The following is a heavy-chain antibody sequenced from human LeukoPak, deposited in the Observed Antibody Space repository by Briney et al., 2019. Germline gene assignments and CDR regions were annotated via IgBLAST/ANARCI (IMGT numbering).Heavy chain of an antibody. Sequence: ASVKVSCKVSGYTLTELSMHWVRQAPGKGLEWMGGFDPEDGETIYAQKFQGRVTMTEDTSTDTAYMELSSLRSEDTAVYYCATSAGGDGWEAFDIWGQGTMVTVSS. D-gene: IGHD3-16*01. CDR2: FDPEDGET. V-gene: IGHV1-24*01. CDR3: ATSAGGDGWEAFDI. J-gene: IGHJ3*02. CDR1: GYTLTELS.